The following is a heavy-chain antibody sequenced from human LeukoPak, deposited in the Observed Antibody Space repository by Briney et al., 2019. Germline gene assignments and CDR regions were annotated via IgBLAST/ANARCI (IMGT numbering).Heavy chain of an antibody. J-gene: IGHJ5*02. D-gene: IGHD4-17*01. CDR1: GYTFTSYY. Sequence: ASVKVSCKASGYTFTSYYMHWVRQAPGQGLEWLGWINPNSGGTKYAQKFQGRVTMTRDTSIRTAYMELSGLRSDDTAVYYCARDHGDYVQYNWFDPWGQGTLVTVSS. CDR3: ARDHGDYVQYNWFDP. CDR2: INPNSGGT. V-gene: IGHV1-2*02.